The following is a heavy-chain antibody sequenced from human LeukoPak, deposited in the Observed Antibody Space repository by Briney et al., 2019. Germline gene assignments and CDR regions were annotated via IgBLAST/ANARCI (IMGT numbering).Heavy chain of an antibody. CDR2: IIPIFGTA. D-gene: IGHD2-2*01. CDR3: ATDGGGFVPAAMSTLGYYYYYGMDV. V-gene: IGHV1-69*01. CDR1: GGTFSKYT. Sequence: GASVKVSCKASGGTFSKYTISWVRQRPGQGLEWMGGIIPIFGTANYAQKFQGRVTITADESTSTAYMELSSLRSEDTAVYYCATDGGGFVPAAMSTLGYYYYYGMDVWGQGTTVTVSS. J-gene: IGHJ6*02.